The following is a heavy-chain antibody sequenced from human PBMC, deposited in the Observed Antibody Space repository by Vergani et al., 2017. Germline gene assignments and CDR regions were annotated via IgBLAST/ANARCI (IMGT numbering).Heavy chain of an antibody. V-gene: IGHV3-21*01. CDR3: AREVVSDILTGYYPYYYYYGMDV. CDR1: GFTFSSYS. CDR2: ISSSSSYI. J-gene: IGHJ6*02. Sequence: EVQLVESGGGLVKPGGSLRLSCAASGFTFSSYSMNWVRQAPGKGLEWVSSISSSSSYIYNADSVKGRFTISRDNAKNSLYLQMNSLRAEDTAVYYCAREVVSDILTGYYPYYYYYGMDVWGQGTTVTVSS. D-gene: IGHD3-9*01.